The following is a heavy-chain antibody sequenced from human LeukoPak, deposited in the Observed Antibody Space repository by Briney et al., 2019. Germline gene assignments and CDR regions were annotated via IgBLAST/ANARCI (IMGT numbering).Heavy chain of an antibody. V-gene: IGHV3-9*01. Sequence: PGGSLRLSCAASGFTFDDYAMHWVRQAPGKGLEWVSGISWNSGSIASADSVKGRFTISRDNAKNSLYLQMNGLRAEDTALYYCAKAPAASSGYYFVDYWGQGTLVTVSS. D-gene: IGHD3-22*01. CDR2: ISWNSGSI. CDR3: AKAPAASSGYYFVDY. CDR1: GFTFDDYA. J-gene: IGHJ4*02.